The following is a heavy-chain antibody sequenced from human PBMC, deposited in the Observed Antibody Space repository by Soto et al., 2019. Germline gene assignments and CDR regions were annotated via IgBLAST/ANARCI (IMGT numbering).Heavy chain of an antibody. CDR3: ERLRVVVVGANKRGNWLEQ. D-gene: IGHD2-15*01. CDR1: VVSFIGYY. V-gene: IGHV4-34*01. J-gene: IGHJ5*02. CDR2: INHSGIT. Sequence: SETLSLTCSFYVVSFIGYYCSLILQPPVNWLEWIGEINHSGITNYNTHLNSLVTISVDTSKNQFSLKLRSVTAADTAVYCCERLRVVVVGANKRGNWLEQWGQGTMVIVSS.